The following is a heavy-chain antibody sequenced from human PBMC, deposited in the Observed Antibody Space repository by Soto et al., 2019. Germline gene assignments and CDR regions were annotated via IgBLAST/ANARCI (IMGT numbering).Heavy chain of an antibody. D-gene: IGHD3-22*01. CDR2: ISANGGSI. CDR3: AKDRYYDTPGWFDP. Sequence: EAQLLASGGGLVQPGGSLRLSCVGSGFTFRDHAMRWVRQAPGRGLEWVSAISANGGSIQHADSVKGPFSVSRDNAKNTVYLQMDNLRTEDLAVYYCAKDRYYDTPGWFDPWGQGSRVIVSS. V-gene: IGHV3-23*01. J-gene: IGHJ5*02. CDR1: GFTFRDHA.